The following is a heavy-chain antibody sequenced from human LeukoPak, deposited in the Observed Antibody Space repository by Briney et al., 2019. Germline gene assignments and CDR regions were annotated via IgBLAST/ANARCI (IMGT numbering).Heavy chain of an antibody. CDR3: ASVGATNPFDY. CDR1: GFTFSSYG. J-gene: IGHJ4*02. V-gene: IGHV3-33*01. D-gene: IGHD1-26*01. Sequence: PGGSLRLSCAASGFTFSSYGMHWVRQAPGKGLEWVAVIWYGGSNKYYADSVKGRFTISRDNSKNTLYLQMNSLRAEDTAVYYRASVGATNPFDYWGQGTLVTVSS. CDR2: IWYGGSNK.